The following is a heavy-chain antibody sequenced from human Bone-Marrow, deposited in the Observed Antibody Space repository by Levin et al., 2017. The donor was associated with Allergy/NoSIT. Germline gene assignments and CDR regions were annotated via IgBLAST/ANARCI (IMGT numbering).Heavy chain of an antibody. V-gene: IGHV4-34*01. CDR3: ARDRRRRQYRCSGGSCYGFWFDP. CDR1: GGSFSGYY. D-gene: IGHD2-15*01. CDR2: INHSGST. Sequence: GSLRLSCAVYGGSFSGYYWSWIRQPPGKGLEWIGEINHSGSTNYNPSLKSRVTISVDTSKNQFSLKLSSVTAADTAVYYCARDRRRRQYRCSGGSCYGFWFDPWGQGTLVTVSS. J-gene: IGHJ5*02.